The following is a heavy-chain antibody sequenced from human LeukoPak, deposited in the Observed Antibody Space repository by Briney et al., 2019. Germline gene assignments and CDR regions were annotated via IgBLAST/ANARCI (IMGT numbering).Heavy chain of an antibody. CDR1: GGSISSYY. V-gene: IGHV4-59*01. CDR2: IYYSGST. CDR3: ARSDYYYYYGMDV. J-gene: IGHJ6*02. Sequence: PSETLSLTCPVSGGSISSYYWSWIRQPPGKGLEWIGYIYYSGSTNYNPSLKSRVTISVDTSKNQFSLKLRSVTAADTAVYYCARSDYYYYYGMDVWGQGTTVTVSS.